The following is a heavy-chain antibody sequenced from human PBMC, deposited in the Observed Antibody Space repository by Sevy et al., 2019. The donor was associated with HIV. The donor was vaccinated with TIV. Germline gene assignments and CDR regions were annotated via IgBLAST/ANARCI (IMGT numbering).Heavy chain of an antibody. Sequence: GGSLRLSCAASGFNFSSYAMSWVRQAPGKGLEWVSTTSGSGESTYYADSVKDRFSISRDNSKNTLFLQMNSLRAEDTAVYYCAKARSGIASAGTNYWGQGTLVTVSS. D-gene: IGHD6-13*01. CDR3: AKARSGIASAGTNY. CDR2: TSGSGEST. J-gene: IGHJ4*02. V-gene: IGHV3-23*01. CDR1: GFNFSSYA.